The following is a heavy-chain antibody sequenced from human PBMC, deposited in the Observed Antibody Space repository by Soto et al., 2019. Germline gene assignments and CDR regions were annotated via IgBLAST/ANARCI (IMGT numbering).Heavy chain of an antibody. CDR3: ARRGSGSYYDY. Sequence: EVQLLESGGGLVQPGGSLRLSCAASGFTFSSYAMNWVRQAPGKGLEWVSVISGSGGSTYYADSVKGRFTISRDNSKNTLYLQMNSLRAEDTAVYYCARRGSGSYYDYWGQGTLVTVSS. V-gene: IGHV3-23*01. CDR2: ISGSGGST. D-gene: IGHD1-26*01. J-gene: IGHJ4*02. CDR1: GFTFSSYA.